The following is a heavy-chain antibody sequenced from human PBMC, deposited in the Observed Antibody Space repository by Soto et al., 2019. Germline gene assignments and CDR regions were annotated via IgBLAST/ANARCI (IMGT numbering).Heavy chain of an antibody. D-gene: IGHD5-18*01. J-gene: IGHJ6*02. Sequence: GASVKVSCKASGYTFSRYAISWVRQAPGQGLEWMGWISAFTGNRNYAQKLQDRVTMTTDTSTRTAYMELRSLRSDDTAVYYCARDPGRYTYGSFYYYGMDVWGQGTTVTVSS. CDR3: ARDPGRYTYGSFYYYGMDV. V-gene: IGHV1-18*01. CDR1: GYTFSRYA. CDR2: ISAFTGNR.